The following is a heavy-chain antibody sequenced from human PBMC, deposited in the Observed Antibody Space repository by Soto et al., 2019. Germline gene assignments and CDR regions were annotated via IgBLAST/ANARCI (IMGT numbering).Heavy chain of an antibody. Sequence: QVQLVESGGGVVQPGGSLRLSCATSGFSLSSYAMHWVRQAPGKGLEWVALMSYDETKKYYADSVKGRFTISRDTSKNKLFLQINNLRGEDTSWDYWAKGRRDGDFMHILVVDFWGQGALVTVSS. V-gene: IGHV3-30*18. CDR2: MSYDETKK. CDR1: GFSLSSYA. D-gene: IGHD2-15*01. J-gene: IGHJ4*02. CDR3: AKGRRDGDFMHILVVDF.